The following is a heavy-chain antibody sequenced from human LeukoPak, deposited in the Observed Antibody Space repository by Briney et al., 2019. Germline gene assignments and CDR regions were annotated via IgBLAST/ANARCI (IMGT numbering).Heavy chain of an antibody. J-gene: IGHJ4*02. CDR1: GGTFSSYA. V-gene: IGHV1-69*04. D-gene: IGHD5-18*01. Sequence: SVKVSYKASGGTFSSYAISWVRQAPGQGVEWMGRIIPILGIANYAQKFQGRVTITADKSTSTAYMELSSLRSEDTAVYYCARAGSYGYSYWGQGTLVTVSS. CDR3: ARAGSYGYSY. CDR2: IIPILGIA.